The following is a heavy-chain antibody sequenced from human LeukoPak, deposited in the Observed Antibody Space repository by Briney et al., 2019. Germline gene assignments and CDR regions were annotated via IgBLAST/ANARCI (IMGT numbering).Heavy chain of an antibody. D-gene: IGHD6-19*01. CDR1: GGSISSYY. Sequence: SETLSLTCTVSGGSISSYYWSWIRQPPGKGLERIGYIYYSGSTNYNPSLKSRVTISVDTSKNQFSLKLSSVTAVDTAVYYCVTVAGTVGGADYWGQGTLVTVSS. CDR2: IYYSGST. J-gene: IGHJ4*02. V-gene: IGHV4-59*12. CDR3: VTVAGTVGGADY.